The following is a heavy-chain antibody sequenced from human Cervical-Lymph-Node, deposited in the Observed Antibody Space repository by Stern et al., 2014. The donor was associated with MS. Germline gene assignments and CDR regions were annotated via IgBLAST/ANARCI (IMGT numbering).Heavy chain of an antibody. CDR1: GYNFIDHA. CDR2: INGGPGTT. Sequence: QVQLVQSGAEVKKPGASMTISCKTSGYNFIDHAIHWVRQAPGQRLEWMGWINGGPGTTKYSQKFQGRVSFTRDKAASAADMDLSSLIPDDTAVYYCARQPDYSDFLDFWGQGTLVTVSS. V-gene: IGHV1-3*01. D-gene: IGHD4-11*01. J-gene: IGHJ4*02. CDR3: ARQPDYSDFLDF.